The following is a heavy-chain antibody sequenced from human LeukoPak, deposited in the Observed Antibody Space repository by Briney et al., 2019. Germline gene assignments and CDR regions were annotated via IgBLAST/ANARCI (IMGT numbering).Heavy chain of an antibody. Sequence: PGGSLRLSCAASGFTVSSNYMSWVRQAPGKGLEWVSVIYSGGSTYYADSVKGRFTISRDNSKNTLYLQMNSLRAEDTAVYYCARDFYYDSSGYYQSRYYFDYWGQGTLVTVSS. CDR2: IYSGGST. CDR3: ARDFYYDSSGYYQSRYYFDY. V-gene: IGHV3-66*01. CDR1: GFTVSSNY. J-gene: IGHJ4*02. D-gene: IGHD3-22*01.